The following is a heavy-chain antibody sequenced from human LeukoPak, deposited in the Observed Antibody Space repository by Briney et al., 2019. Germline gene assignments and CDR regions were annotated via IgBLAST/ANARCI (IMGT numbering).Heavy chain of an antibody. D-gene: IGHD5-18*01. CDR3: ARKASHFSYGLRAIAY. CDR1: GGSFSDHY. J-gene: IGHJ4*02. CDR2: INHSGTT. V-gene: IGHV4-34*01. Sequence: PSETLSLTCAAYGGSFSDHYWNWLRQPPGKGLECIGEINHSGTTNYNASLKSRVTISVDTSKNHFSLKLNSMTAADTAVYYCARKASHFSYGLRAIAYWGQGNLVTVSS.